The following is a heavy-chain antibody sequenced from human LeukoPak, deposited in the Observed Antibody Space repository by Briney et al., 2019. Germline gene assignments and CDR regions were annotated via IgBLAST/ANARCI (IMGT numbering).Heavy chain of an antibody. CDR1: GGSISNYY. CDR3: ARGPLYTESFAKTWFDA. Sequence: PSETLSLTCTVSGGSISNYYWNWVRQPPGKGLEWIGSIYYSGNTYYKPSLKGRVTIVIDMSTSQFSLNLRSVTAADTAVYFCARGPLYTESFAKTWFDAWGQGTLVTVSS. D-gene: IGHD1-26*01. V-gene: IGHV4-59*04. CDR2: IYYSGNT. J-gene: IGHJ5*02.